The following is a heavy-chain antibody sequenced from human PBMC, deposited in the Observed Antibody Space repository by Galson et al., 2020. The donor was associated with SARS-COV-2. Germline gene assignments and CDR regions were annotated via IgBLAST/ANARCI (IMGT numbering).Heavy chain of an antibody. V-gene: IGHV4-59*01. CDR3: ARAGMGYCSGVSCYSAFDI. D-gene: IGHD2-15*01. CDR2: IYYSGST. CDR1: GGSISSYY. J-gene: IGHJ3*02. Sequence: ASETLSLTCTVSGGSISSYYWSWLRQPPGKGLEWIGYIYYSGSTNYNPSLKSRVTISVDTSKNQFSLKLSSVTAADTAVYYCARAGMGYCSGVSCYSAFDIWGQGTMVTVSS.